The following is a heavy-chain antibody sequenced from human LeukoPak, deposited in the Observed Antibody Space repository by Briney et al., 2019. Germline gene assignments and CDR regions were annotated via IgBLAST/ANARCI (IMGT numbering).Heavy chain of an antibody. CDR1: GYTFTGYY. V-gene: IGHV1-2*02. CDR2: INPNSGGT. D-gene: IGHD6-6*01. J-gene: IGHJ5*02. Sequence: GASVKVSCKASGYTFTGYYMHWVRQAPGQGLEWMGWINPNSGGTNYAQKFQGRVTMTRDTSISTAYMELSRLRSDDTAVYYCARDGGRSSPSYNWFDPWGQGTLVTVSS. CDR3: ARDGGRSSPSYNWFDP.